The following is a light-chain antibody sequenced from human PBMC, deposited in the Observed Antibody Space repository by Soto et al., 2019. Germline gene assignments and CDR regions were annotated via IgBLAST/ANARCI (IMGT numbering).Light chain of an antibody. CDR1: QDITNY. J-gene: IGKJ4*01. Sequence: DIQMTQSPSSLSASVGDRVTITCQASQDITNYLNWYQQKPGKAPKILIYDASVLEAGVPSRFSGGGSGTHFTLTITSLQAADVGTYYYQRFDNLPLTFGGGTKLEIK. V-gene: IGKV1-33*01. CDR2: DAS. CDR3: QRFDNLPLT.